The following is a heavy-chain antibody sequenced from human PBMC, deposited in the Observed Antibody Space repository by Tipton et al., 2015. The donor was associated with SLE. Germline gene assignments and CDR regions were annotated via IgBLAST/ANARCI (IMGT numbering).Heavy chain of an antibody. Sequence: SLRLSCAASGFTFSSYWMSWVRQAPGKGLEWVAVISYDGSNKYYADSVKGRFTISRDNSKNTLYLQMNSLRADDTAVYYCAGQVGALGAAFDIWGQGTMVTVSS. V-gene: IGHV3-30*03. CDR2: ISYDGSNK. CDR3: AGQVGALGAAFDI. D-gene: IGHD1-26*01. J-gene: IGHJ3*02. CDR1: GFTFSSYW.